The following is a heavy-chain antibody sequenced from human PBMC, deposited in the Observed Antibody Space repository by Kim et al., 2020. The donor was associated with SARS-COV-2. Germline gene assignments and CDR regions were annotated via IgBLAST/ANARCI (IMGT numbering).Heavy chain of an antibody. D-gene: IGHD3-22*01. J-gene: IGHJ6*02. CDR3: ARGRRAMIVVVIAPHYYYGVDV. Sequence: ASVKVSCKASGYTFTSYDINWVRQATGQGLEWMGWMNPNSGNTGYAQKFQGRVTMTRNTSISTAYMELSSLRSEDTAVYYCARGRRAMIVVVIAPHYYYGVDVWGQGTTVTVS. V-gene: IGHV1-8*01. CDR1: GYTFTSYD. CDR2: MNPNSGNT.